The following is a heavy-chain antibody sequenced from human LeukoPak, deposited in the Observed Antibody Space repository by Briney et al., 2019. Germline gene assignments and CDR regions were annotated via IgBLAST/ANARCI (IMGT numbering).Heavy chain of an antibody. Sequence: GGSLRLSCAASGFTFSSYEMNWLRQAPGKGLEWVSYISSSGSSIYYADSVKGRFTISRDNAKNSLYLQMNSLGAEDTAVYYFATNGDYYDSSGYFDAFDIWGQGTMVTVSS. V-gene: IGHV3-48*03. CDR2: ISSSGSSI. D-gene: IGHD3-22*01. CDR3: ATNGDYYDSSGYFDAFDI. J-gene: IGHJ3*02. CDR1: GFTFSSYE.